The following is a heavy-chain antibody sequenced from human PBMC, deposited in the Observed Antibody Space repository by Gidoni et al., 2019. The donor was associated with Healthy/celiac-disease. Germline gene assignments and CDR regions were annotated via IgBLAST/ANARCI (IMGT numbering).Heavy chain of an antibody. CDR1: VFTSSSYG. CDR2: ISYDGSNK. Sequence: QVQLVESGGGLVQPGRSLRLSCSAFVFTSSSYGMHWVRPAPGKGLDWVAVISYDGSNKDDADSVKGRFTISRDNSKNTLYLQMNSLRAEDTAVYYCAKDVFSRGVIIDINAFDIWGQGTMVTVSS. V-gene: IGHV3-30*18. CDR3: AKDVFSRGVIIDINAFDI. J-gene: IGHJ3*02. D-gene: IGHD3-10*01.